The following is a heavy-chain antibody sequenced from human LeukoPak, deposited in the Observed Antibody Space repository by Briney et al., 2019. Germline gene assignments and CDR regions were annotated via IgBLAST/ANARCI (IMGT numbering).Heavy chain of an antibody. CDR1: GFTFSLYG. D-gene: IGHD2-15*01. Sequence: GGSLRLSCAASGFTFSLYGMHWVRQAPGKGLEWVSVLYSGGGAYYADSVKDRFTISRDYSQNTLLLQMNSLRAEDTALYYCARGKTSDDIVEDAFDIWGQGTMVAVSS. J-gene: IGHJ3*02. V-gene: IGHV3-NL1*01. CDR3: ARGKTSDDIVEDAFDI. CDR2: LYSGGGA.